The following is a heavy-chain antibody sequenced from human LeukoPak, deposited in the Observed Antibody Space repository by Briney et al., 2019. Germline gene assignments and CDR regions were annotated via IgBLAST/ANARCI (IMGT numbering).Heavy chain of an antibody. J-gene: IGHJ4*02. V-gene: IGHV4-59*08. D-gene: IGHD1-1*01. CDR1: GDSISSYY. CDR3: ARQSRGTTARLFDY. CDR2: ISYSGST. Sequence: PSETLSLTCTVSGDSISSYYWSWIRQPQGKGLEWIGYISYSGSTNYNPSLESRVTISGDTSKNQFSLKLSSVTAADTAFHYCARQSRGTTARLFDYWGQGTLVTVSS.